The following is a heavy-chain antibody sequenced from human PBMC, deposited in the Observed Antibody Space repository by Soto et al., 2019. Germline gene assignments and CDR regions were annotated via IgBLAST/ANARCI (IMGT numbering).Heavy chain of an antibody. D-gene: IGHD2-15*01. V-gene: IGHV4-34*01. CDR2: VDQSGST. Sequence: QVQLQQWGAGLLKPSETLSLTCAIYGGSFRGYYWSWIRQPPGMGLEWIGEVDQSGSTNYNPSLKSLVTISGDTSKDQFSLKLNSVTAADTAVYYCARDRQRGYCTGGSCYSYFDYWGQGALVIVSS. CDR1: GGSFRGYY. J-gene: IGHJ4*02. CDR3: ARDRQRGYCTGGSCYSYFDY.